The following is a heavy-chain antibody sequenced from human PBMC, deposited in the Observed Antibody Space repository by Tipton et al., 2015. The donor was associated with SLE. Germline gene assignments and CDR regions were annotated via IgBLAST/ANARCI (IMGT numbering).Heavy chain of an antibody. V-gene: IGHV3-64*04. D-gene: IGHD3-10*01. CDR1: GFTFSSYA. CDR2: ISSNGGST. CDR3: ARVGVNYYYGMDV. Sequence: SLRLSCAASGFTFSSYAMSWVRQAPGKGLEYVSAISSNGGSTYYADSVKGRFTISRDNAKNSLYLQMNSLRAGDTAVYYCARVGVNYYYGMDVWGQGTTVTVSS. J-gene: IGHJ6*02.